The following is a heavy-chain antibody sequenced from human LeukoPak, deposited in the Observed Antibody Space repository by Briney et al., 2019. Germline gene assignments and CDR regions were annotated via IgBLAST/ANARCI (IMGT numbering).Heavy chain of an antibody. CDR2: ISGSGGST. CDR3: AKYSQHRGHSSSSRH. D-gene: IGHD6-13*01. CDR1: GFTFSSYA. J-gene: IGHJ4*02. V-gene: IGHV3-23*01. Sequence: HPGGSLRLSCAASGFTFSSYAMSWVRQAPGKGLEWVSAISGSGGSTYYADSVKGRFTISRDNSKNTLYLQMNSLRAEDTAVYYCAKYSQHRGHSSSSRHWGQGTLVTVSS.